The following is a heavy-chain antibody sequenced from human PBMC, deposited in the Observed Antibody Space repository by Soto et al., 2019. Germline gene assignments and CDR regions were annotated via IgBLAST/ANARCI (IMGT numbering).Heavy chain of an antibody. V-gene: IGHV4-39*01. J-gene: IGHJ5*02. D-gene: IGHD3-3*02. Sequence: QLQLQESGPGLVKPSETLSLTCTVSGGSISSSSYYWGWIRQPPGKGLEWIGSIYYSGSTYYNPSRKSRVTISVDTSKTQCSLKLSSVPAADTAVYYCASPKIAFYNWFDPWGQGTLVTVSS. CDR1: GGSISSSSYY. CDR3: ASPKIAFYNWFDP. CDR2: IYYSGST.